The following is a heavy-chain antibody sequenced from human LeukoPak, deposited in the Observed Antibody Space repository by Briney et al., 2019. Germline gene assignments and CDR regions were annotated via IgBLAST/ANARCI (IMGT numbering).Heavy chain of an antibody. CDR1: GGSISSYY. V-gene: IGHV4-59*08. Sequence: SETLSLTCTVSGGSISSYYWSWIRQPPGKGLEWIGYIYYSGSTNYNPSLKSRVTISVDTSKNQFSLKLSSVTAADTAVYYCALRGSHGLFDYWGQGTLVTVSS. CDR3: ALRGSHGLFDY. CDR2: IYYSGST. J-gene: IGHJ4*02. D-gene: IGHD3-16*01.